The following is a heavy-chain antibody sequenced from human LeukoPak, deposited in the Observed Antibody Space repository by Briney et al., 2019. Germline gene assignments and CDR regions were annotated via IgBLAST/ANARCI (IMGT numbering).Heavy chain of an antibody. CDR2: INHRGST. CDR1: GGSFSGYY. J-gene: IGHJ5*02. CDR3: ARGRSPRYYSSSWSVWFDP. V-gene: IGHV4-34*01. Sequence: PSETLSLTCAVYGGSFSGYYWSWIRQPPGKGLEWIGEINHRGSTNYNPSLKSRFTISVDTSKNQFSLKLSSVTAADTAAYYCARGRSPRYYSSSWSVWFDPWGQGTLVTVSS. D-gene: IGHD6-13*01.